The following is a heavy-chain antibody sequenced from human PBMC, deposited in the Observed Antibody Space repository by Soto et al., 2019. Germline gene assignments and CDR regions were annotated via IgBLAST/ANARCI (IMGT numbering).Heavy chain of an antibody. CDR2: ISGSGGST. CDR3: AKVTGTYCGADCYSYYFDY. J-gene: IGHJ4*02. D-gene: IGHD2-21*02. CDR1: GFTFSSYA. V-gene: IGHV3-23*01. Sequence: EVQLLESGGGLVQPGGSLRLSCAASGFTFSSYAMSWVRQAPGKGLEWVSVISGSGGSTYYADSVKGRFTISRDNSKNTLYLQMNSLRAEDTAVYYCAKVTGTYCGADCYSYYFDYWGKGTLVTVSS.